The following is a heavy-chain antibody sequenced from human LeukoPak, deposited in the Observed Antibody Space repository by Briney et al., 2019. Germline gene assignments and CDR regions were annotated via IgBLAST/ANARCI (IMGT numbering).Heavy chain of an antibody. Sequence: VASVKVSCKASGYTFTSYGISWVRQAPGQGLEWMGWISAYNGNTNYAQKLQGRVTMTTDTSTSTAYMELRSLRSDDTAVYYCARDGKGGWELFFVPHEKPQNAFDIWGQGTMVTVSS. CDR3: ARDGKGGWELFFVPHEKPQNAFDI. CDR1: GYTFTSYG. CDR2: ISAYNGNT. D-gene: IGHD1-26*01. J-gene: IGHJ3*02. V-gene: IGHV1-18*01.